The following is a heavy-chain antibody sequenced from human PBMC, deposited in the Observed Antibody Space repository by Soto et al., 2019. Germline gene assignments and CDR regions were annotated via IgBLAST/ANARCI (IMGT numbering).Heavy chain of an antibody. Sequence: SETLSLTCTVSGGSTSSGDYYWSWIRQPPXKGLEWIGYIYYSGSTYYNPSLKSRVTISVDTSKNQFSLKLSSVTAADTAVYYCARAVSPYRLRYFDWFDYWGERTLVPVSS. V-gene: IGHV4-30-4*01. J-gene: IGHJ4*02. D-gene: IGHD3-9*01. CDR2: IYYSGST. CDR3: ARAVSPYRLRYFDWFDY. CDR1: GGSTSSGDYY.